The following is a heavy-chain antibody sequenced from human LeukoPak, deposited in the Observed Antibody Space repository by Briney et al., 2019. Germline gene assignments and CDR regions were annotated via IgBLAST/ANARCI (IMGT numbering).Heavy chain of an antibody. CDR2: ISSSSSYI. CDR3: AGSASGYYDY. Sequence: GGSLRLSCAASGFTFSSYSMNWVRQAPGKGLEWVSSISSSSSYIYCADSVKGRFTISRDNAKNSLYLQMNSLRAEDTAVYYCAGSASGYYDYWGQGTLVTVSS. V-gene: IGHV3-21*01. CDR1: GFTFSSYS. J-gene: IGHJ4*02. D-gene: IGHD3-3*01.